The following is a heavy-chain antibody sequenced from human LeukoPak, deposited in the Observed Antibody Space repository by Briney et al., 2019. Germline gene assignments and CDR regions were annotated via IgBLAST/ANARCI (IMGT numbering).Heavy chain of an antibody. Sequence: SRGALRLSCAASGYTSSSYLMHWVRQTPGKGLVWVSRITSDGKITTYADSVKGRFTISRDNAKTTLYLQMNSLRAEDTAVYYCASPDYGSGSYYVHYWGQGTLVTVSS. V-gene: IGHV3-74*03. D-gene: IGHD3-10*01. J-gene: IGHJ4*02. CDR2: ITSDGKIT. CDR3: ASPDYGSGSYYVHY. CDR1: GYTSSSYL.